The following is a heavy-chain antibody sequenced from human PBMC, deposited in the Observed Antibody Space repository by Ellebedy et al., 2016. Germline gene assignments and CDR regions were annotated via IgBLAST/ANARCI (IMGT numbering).Heavy chain of an antibody. CDR2: IYYSGST. D-gene: IGHD3-3*01. Sequence: SETLSLXXTVSGGSISSGGSYWSWIRQHPGKGLEWIGYIYYSGSTYYNPSLKSRVTISVDTSKNQFSLKLSSVTAADTAVYYCARGGTTYYDFWSGYYGAIENWFDPWGQGTLVTVSS. J-gene: IGHJ5*02. CDR3: ARGGTTYYDFWSGYYGAIENWFDP. CDR1: GGSISSGGSY. V-gene: IGHV4-31*03.